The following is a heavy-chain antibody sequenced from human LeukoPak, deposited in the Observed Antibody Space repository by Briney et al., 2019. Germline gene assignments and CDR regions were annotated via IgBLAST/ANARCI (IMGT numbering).Heavy chain of an antibody. Sequence: PSETLSLTCTVSGGSISSGGYYWSWIRQHPGKGLEWIGYIYYSGRTYYNPSLKSRVTISVDTSKNQFSLKLSSVTAAATAVYNCARAFTIVRGQRYIDNWGQGTLVTASS. CDR2: IYYSGRT. CDR1: GGSISSGGYY. J-gene: IGHJ4*02. D-gene: IGHD3-10*01. V-gene: IGHV4-31*03. CDR3: ARAFTIVRGQRYIDN.